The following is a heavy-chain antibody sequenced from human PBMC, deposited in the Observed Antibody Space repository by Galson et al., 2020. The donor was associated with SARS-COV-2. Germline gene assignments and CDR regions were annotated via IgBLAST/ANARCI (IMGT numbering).Heavy chain of an antibody. D-gene: IGHD1-26*01. J-gene: IGHJ5*02. V-gene: IGHV1-18*01. CDR3: ARDGVRLLPPTGVDP. Sequence: ASVKVSCKASGYTFTSYGISWVRQAPGQGLEWMGWISAYNGNTNYAQKLQGRVTMTTDTSTSTAYMELRSLRSDDTAVYYCARDGVRLLPPTGVDPWGQGTLVTVSS. CDR1: GYTFTSYG. CDR2: ISAYNGNT.